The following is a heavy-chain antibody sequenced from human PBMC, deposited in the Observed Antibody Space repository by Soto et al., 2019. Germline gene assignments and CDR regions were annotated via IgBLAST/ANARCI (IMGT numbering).Heavy chain of an antibody. CDR3: AMGSTVNTRRLQH. CDR1: GFTFSSYS. CDR2: ISSSSSYI. D-gene: IGHD4-17*01. J-gene: IGHJ1*01. Sequence: EVQLVESGGGLVKPGGSLRLSGAASGFTFSSYSMNWVRQAPGKGLEWVSSISSSSSYIYYAHSVKGQFTISRDNAKNSLYLQMSSLRTADTVLYYCAMGSTVNTRRLQHWGKGTLVT. V-gene: IGHV3-21*01.